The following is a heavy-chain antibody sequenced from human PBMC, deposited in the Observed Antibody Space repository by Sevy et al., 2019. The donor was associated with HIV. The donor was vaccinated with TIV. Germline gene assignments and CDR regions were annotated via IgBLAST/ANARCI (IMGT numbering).Heavy chain of an antibody. CDR1: GGSISSSSYY. J-gene: IGHJ5*02. CDR3: ARQELELRKGINWFDP. Sequence: SETLSLTCTVSGGSISSSSYYWGWIRQPPGKGLEWIGSIYYSGSTYYNPSLKSRVTISVETSKNQFSLKLSSVTAAETAVYYCARQELELRKGINWFDPWGQGTLVTVSS. V-gene: IGHV4-39*01. D-gene: IGHD1-7*01. CDR2: IYYSGST.